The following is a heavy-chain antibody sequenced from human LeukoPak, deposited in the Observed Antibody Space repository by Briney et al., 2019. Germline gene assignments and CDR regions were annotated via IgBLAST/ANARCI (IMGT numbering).Heavy chain of an antibody. CDR1: GGSIRSYY. CDR2: ISYSGST. Sequence: SETLSLTCTVSGGSIRSYYWSWIRQPPGKGLEWIGYISYSGSTNYNPSLKSRVTISLDTSKNQFSLRLSSVTAADTAVYYCARDYGSGRRYYYMDVWGKGTTVTVSS. D-gene: IGHD3-10*01. V-gene: IGHV4-59*01. CDR3: ARDYGSGRRYYYMDV. J-gene: IGHJ6*03.